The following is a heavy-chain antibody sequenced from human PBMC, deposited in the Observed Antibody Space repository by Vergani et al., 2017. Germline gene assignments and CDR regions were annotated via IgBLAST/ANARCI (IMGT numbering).Heavy chain of an antibody. Sequence: EVQLLESGGGLVQPGGSLRLSCEASGFSFPGYAMSWVRQAPGKGLEWVSSVSGSSATPYYADSVKGRFIISRDNTQRSLHLQMYNLRVEDTAIYYCARAGVRAGFDFWGQGTLVTVSS. CDR3: ARAGVRAGFDF. D-gene: IGHD2-8*01. CDR2: VSGSSATP. V-gene: IGHV3-23*01. CDR1: GFSFPGYA. J-gene: IGHJ4*02.